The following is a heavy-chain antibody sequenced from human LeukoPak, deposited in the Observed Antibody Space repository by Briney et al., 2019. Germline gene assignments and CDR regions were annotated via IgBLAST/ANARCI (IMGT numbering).Heavy chain of an antibody. V-gene: IGHV1-18*04. CDR2: ISAYNGNT. J-gene: IGHJ3*02. CDR3: AREDVLLPPAGAFDI. CDR1: GYTFTTHY. Sequence: GASVKVSCKASGYTFTTHYMHWVRQAPGQGLEWMGWISAYNGNTNYAQKLQGRVTMTTDTSTSTAYMELRSLRSDDTAVYYCAREDVLLPPAGAFDIWGQGTMVTVSS. D-gene: IGHD3-10*01.